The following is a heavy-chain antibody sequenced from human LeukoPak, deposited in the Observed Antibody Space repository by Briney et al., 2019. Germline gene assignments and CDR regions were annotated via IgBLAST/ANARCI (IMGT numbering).Heavy chain of an antibody. Sequence: SETLSLTCTVPGGSISSYYWSWIRQPAGKGLEWIGRIYTSDSTTYTPSFKSRVTMSVDTSKNQFTLKLSSVTAADTAVYYCARAQRGSSWYYFDYWGQGTLVTVSS. J-gene: IGHJ4*02. D-gene: IGHD6-13*01. V-gene: IGHV4-4*07. CDR1: GGSISSYY. CDR2: IYTSDST. CDR3: ARAQRGSSWYYFDY.